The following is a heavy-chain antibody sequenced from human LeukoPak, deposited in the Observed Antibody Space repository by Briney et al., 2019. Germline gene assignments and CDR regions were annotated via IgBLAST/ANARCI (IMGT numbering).Heavy chain of an antibody. Sequence: GGSLRLSCAASGFTFSSYAMSWVRQAPGKGLEWVSAISGSGGSTYYADSVKGRFTISRDNSKNALYLQMNSLRAEDTAVYYCAKEYLGGSNYFDYWGQRTLITVSS. CDR3: AKEYLGGSNYFDY. V-gene: IGHV3-23*01. CDR1: GFTFSSYA. J-gene: IGHJ4*02. CDR2: ISGSGGST. D-gene: IGHD3-16*01.